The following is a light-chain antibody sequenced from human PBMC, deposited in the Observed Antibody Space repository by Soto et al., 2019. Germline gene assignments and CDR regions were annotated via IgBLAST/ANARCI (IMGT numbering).Light chain of an antibody. CDR1: RSDVGSYNF. V-gene: IGLV2-23*01. CDR3: SSYAGDSALI. J-gene: IGLJ2*01. Sequence: QSALTQPASVSGSPGQSISISCTGSRSDVGSYNFVSWYQLFPGKAPKLIIYEADKRPSGVSSRFSGSKSGFTASLTISWLQAEDEADYFCSSYAGDSALIFGGGTKLTVL. CDR2: EAD.